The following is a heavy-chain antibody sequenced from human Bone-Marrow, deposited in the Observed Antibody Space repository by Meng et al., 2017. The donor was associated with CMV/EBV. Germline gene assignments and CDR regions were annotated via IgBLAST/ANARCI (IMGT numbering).Heavy chain of an antibody. CDR1: GGSFSGYY. V-gene: IGHV4-34*01. J-gene: IGHJ4*02. Sequence: GSLRLSCAVYGGSFSGYYWSWIRQPPGKGLEWIGEINHSGSTNYNPSLKSRVTISVDTSKNQFSLKLSSVTAADTAVYYCASEAMVVIRAIDYWGQGTLVTVSS. D-gene: IGHD4-23*01. CDR3: ASEAMVVIRAIDY. CDR2: INHSGST.